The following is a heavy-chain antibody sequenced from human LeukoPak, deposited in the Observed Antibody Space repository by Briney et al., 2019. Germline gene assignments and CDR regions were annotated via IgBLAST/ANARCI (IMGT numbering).Heavy chain of an antibody. D-gene: IGHD5-18*01. CDR3: ARGSGYSYGAFDY. CDR2: INSDGSST. Sequence: PGGSLRLSCAASGFTSSSYWMHWVRQAPGKGLVWVSRINSDGSSTNYADSVKGRFTISRDNAKNTLYLQMNSLRAEDTAAYYCARGSGYSYGAFDYWGQGTLVTVSS. J-gene: IGHJ4*02. CDR1: GFTSSSYW. V-gene: IGHV3-74*01.